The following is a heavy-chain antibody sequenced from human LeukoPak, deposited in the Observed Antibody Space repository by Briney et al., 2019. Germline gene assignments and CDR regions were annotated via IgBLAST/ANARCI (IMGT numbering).Heavy chain of an antibody. CDR3: ARDSSVVRGAFDY. CDR1: GFTFSSYG. D-gene: IGHD3-10*01. J-gene: IGHJ4*02. CDR2: ISYDGSNK. V-gene: IGHV3-30*03. Sequence: GRSLRLSCAASGFTFSSYGMHWVRQAPGKGLEWVAVISYDGSNKYYADSVKGRFTISRDNAKNSLYLQMNSLRAEDTAVYYCARDSSVVRGAFDYWGQGTLVTVSS.